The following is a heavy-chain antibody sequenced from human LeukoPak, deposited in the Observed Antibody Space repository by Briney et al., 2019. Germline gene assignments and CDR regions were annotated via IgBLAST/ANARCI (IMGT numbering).Heavy chain of an antibody. D-gene: IGHD2-15*01. Sequence: ASVEVSCKASGYTFTGYLMHWVRQAPGQGLEWMGWINPNSGVTNFAQKIQGRVTMTRDTSISTAYMELSGLRSDDTAVYYCALGYCSGSRCSSGYFYDYWGQGTLVTVSS. J-gene: IGHJ4*02. CDR3: ALGYCSGSRCSSGYFYDY. V-gene: IGHV1-2*02. CDR1: GYTFTGYL. CDR2: INPNSGVT.